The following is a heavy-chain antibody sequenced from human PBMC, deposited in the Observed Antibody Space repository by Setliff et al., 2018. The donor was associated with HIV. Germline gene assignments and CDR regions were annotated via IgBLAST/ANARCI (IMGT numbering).Heavy chain of an antibody. CDR1: GFTFRNYK. D-gene: IGHD3-3*01. CDR3: ARDNLYYNLYDGSPVYGMDV. J-gene: IGHJ6*02. Sequence: LGESLKISCAASGFTFRNYKFNWVRQAPGRGLEWVSSISIGSGGAIDYADSVQGRFTISRDNSKNSLYLQMNGLRVEDTGVYYCARDNLYYNLYDGSPVYGMDVWGQGTTVTVSS. V-gene: IGHV3-21*01. CDR2: ISIGSGGAI.